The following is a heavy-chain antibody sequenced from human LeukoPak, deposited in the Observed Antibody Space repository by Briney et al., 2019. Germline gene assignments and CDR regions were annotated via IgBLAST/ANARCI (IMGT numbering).Heavy chain of an antibody. J-gene: IGHJ4*02. Sequence: GGSLRLSCAASGFTFSSYWMSWVRQAPGKRLEWVANIKQDGSEKYYVDSVKGRFTISRDNAKNSLYLQMNSLRAEDTAVYYCARVRYSYGPNFDYWGQGTLVTVSS. D-gene: IGHD5-18*01. CDR2: IKQDGSEK. V-gene: IGHV3-7*03. CDR3: ARVRYSYGPNFDY. CDR1: GFTFSSYW.